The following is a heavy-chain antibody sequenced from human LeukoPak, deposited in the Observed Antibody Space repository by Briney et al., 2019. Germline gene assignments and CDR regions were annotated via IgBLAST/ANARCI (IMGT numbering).Heavy chain of an antibody. V-gene: IGHV3-30*04. Sequence: GGSLRLSCAAFGFTFSSYAMHWVRQAPGKGLEWVAVISYDGSNKYYADSVKGRFTISRDNSKNTLYLQMNSLRAEDTAVYYCARGVSGWPDYWGQGTLVTVSS. D-gene: IGHD6-19*01. J-gene: IGHJ4*02. CDR3: ARGVSGWPDY. CDR2: ISYDGSNK. CDR1: GFTFSSYA.